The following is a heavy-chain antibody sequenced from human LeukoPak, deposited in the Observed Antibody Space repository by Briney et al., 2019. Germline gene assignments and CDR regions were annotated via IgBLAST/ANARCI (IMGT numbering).Heavy chain of an antibody. J-gene: IGHJ4*02. Sequence: PSETLSLTCAVYGGSFSGYYWSWIRQPPGKGLEWIGEINHSGSTNYHPSLKSRVTISVDKSKNQFSLKLSSVTAADTAVYYCARVSYYDSSGNRGAFDYWGQGTLVTVSS. CDR1: GGSFSGYY. D-gene: IGHD3-22*01. CDR2: INHSGST. V-gene: IGHV4-34*01. CDR3: ARVSYYDSSGNRGAFDY.